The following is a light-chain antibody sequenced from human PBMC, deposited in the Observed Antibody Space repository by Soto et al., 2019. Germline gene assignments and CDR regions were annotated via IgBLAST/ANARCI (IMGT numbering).Light chain of an antibody. CDR3: QQHYSPPFT. CDR1: RTVLYSSNSKNY. V-gene: IGKV4-1*01. CDR2: WAS. J-gene: IGKJ4*01. Sequence: DIVMTQSPDSLAVSLGEMATINCKSSRTVLYSSNSKNYLSWYQQKPGQPPKLLISWASTRESGVPDRFSGSGSGTDFTLTISSLQAEDVSIYYCQQHYSPPFTFGGGTKVEIK.